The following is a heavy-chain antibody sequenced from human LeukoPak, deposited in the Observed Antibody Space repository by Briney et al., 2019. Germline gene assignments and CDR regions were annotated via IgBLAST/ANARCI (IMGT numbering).Heavy chain of an antibody. J-gene: IGHJ4*02. CDR1: GYTFTSYA. D-gene: IGHD3-10*01. CDR2: INPSGGST. CDR3: ARDRSGYYAPKVPEYYFDY. Sequence: ASVKVSCKASGYTFTSYAMHWVRQAPGQGLEWMGIINPSGGSTSYAQKFQGRVTMTRDTSTSTVYVELSSLRSEDTAVYYCARDRSGYYAPKVPEYYFDYWGQGTLVTVSS. V-gene: IGHV1-46*01.